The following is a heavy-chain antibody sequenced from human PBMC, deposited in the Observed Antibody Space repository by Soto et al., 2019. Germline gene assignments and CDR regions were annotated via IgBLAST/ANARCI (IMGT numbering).Heavy chain of an antibody. CDR3: ARGDSTDCSNGVCSFFYNHDMDV. D-gene: IGHD2-8*01. Sequence: QVQLVKSGAEVKKPGASVKVSCKASGYSFTDYHIHWVRQAPGQGLEWLGRINPKSGGTSTAQKFQGWDIMTTDTSISTASMELTRLTSNDTAIYYCARGDSTDCSNGVCSFFYNHDMDVWGQGTTVTVSS. CDR2: INPKSGGT. CDR1: GYSFTDYH. V-gene: IGHV1-2*04. J-gene: IGHJ6*02.